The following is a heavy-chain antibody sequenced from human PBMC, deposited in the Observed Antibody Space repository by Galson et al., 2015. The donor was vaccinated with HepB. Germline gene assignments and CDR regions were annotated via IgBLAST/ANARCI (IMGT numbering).Heavy chain of an antibody. CDR1: GYTFTGYY. V-gene: IGHV1-2*04. D-gene: IGHD6-19*01. CDR3: ARDSSSGWYNYYGMDV. CDR2: INPNSGGT. J-gene: IGHJ6*02. Sequence: SVKVSCKASGYTFTGYYMHWVRQAPGQGLEWMGWINPNSGGTNYAQKFQGWVTMTRDTYISTAYMELSRLRSDDTAVYYCARDSSSGWYNYYGMDVWGQGTTVTVSS.